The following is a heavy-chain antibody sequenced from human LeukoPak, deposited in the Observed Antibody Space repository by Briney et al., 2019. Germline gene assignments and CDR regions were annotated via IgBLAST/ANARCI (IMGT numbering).Heavy chain of an antibody. V-gene: IGHV3-23*01. J-gene: IGHJ4*02. D-gene: IGHD4-11*01. CDR2: IVDDGHIT. CDR1: GLSFSSHA. CDR3: VKTTITIYYFEY. Sequence: GGSLRLSCVASGLSFSSHAMNWVRQAPGKGLEWVSGIVDDGHITDYADSVKGRFTVSRDNSKNTLYLQMNSLRADDTAIYYCVKTTITIYYFEYWGQGTLVTVSS.